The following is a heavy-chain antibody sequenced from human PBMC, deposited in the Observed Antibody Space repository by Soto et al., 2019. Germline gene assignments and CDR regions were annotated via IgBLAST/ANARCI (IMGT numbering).Heavy chain of an antibody. CDR2: IHPGDSNI. CDR1: GYNFDKYW. CDR3: ARRGGFGVLYCMDV. D-gene: IGHD3-10*01. J-gene: IGHJ6*03. Sequence: EVQLVQSGAEVKKPGESLKISCKGSGYNFDKYWIGWVRQMPGKGLEWMGIIHPGDSNIRYSPSFQGRVTISADMSISSASLQWSGLKASDTAMYYCARRGGFGVLYCMDVWGQGTTVTVSS. V-gene: IGHV5-51*03.